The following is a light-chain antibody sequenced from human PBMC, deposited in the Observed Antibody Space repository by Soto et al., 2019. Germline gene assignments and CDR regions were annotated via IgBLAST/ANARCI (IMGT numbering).Light chain of an antibody. CDR2: TAS. CDR3: QHYDFNSGLT. J-gene: IGKJ4*01. CDR1: QSINTW. V-gene: IGKV1-5*03. Sequence: DIQMTQSPSTLSASGGDRVTITCRASQSINTWLAWYQQRPGKAPNLLIHTASTLKSGVPSRFSGSGSGTEFTLTISSLQPDDFATYYCQHYDFNSGLTFGGGTKVEI.